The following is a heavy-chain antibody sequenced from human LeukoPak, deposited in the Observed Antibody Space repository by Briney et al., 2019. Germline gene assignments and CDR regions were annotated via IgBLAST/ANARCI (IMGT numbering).Heavy chain of an antibody. Sequence: GVLRLSCAASGFTFNSYSMNWVRRAPGKGLEWVSSISSSSSYIYYADSVKGRFTISRDNAKNSLYLQMNSLRAEDTAVYYCARGFPPLDYWGQGTLVTVSS. CDR3: ARGFPPLDY. CDR2: ISSSSSYI. V-gene: IGHV3-21*01. D-gene: IGHD2/OR15-2a*01. CDR1: GFTFNSYS. J-gene: IGHJ4*02.